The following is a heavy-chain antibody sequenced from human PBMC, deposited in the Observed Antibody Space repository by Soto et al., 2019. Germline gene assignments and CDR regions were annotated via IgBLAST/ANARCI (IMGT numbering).Heavy chain of an antibody. CDR2: IYYSGST. Sequence: SETLSLTCTVSGGFISSYYWSWIRQPPGKGLEWIGYIYYSGSTNYNPSLKSRVTISVDTSKNQFSLKLSSVTAADTAVYYCARDLDSSGYYGDGWGQGTLVTVSS. D-gene: IGHD3-22*01. V-gene: IGHV4-59*01. CDR1: GGFISSYY. J-gene: IGHJ4*02. CDR3: ARDLDSSGYYGDG.